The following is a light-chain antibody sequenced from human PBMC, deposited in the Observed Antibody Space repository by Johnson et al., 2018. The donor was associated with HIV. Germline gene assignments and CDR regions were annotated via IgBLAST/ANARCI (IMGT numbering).Light chain of an antibody. V-gene: IGLV1-51*01. J-gene: IGLJ1*01. CDR1: SSNIGINY. CDR3: ETWDSSLSGYYV. CDR2: DND. Sequence: QSVLTQPPSVSAAPGQKVTISCSGSSSNIGINYVSWFQQLPGTAPKLLIYDNDKRPSGIPDRFSGSKSGTSATLGITGLQTGDEADYYCETWDSSLSGYYVFGTWTKVTVL.